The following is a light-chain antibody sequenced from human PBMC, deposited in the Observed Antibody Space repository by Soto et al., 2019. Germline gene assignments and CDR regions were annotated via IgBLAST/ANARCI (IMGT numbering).Light chain of an antibody. CDR3: QHHGNWPPGLT. Sequence: VVMTQSPATLSVSPGERATLSCWASQSVGSNLAWYQHKPGQGPRLLVYHASTRATGIPARFSGSWSGTEYTLTISSLQSEDFAVYYCQHHGNWPPGLTFGGGTKVEIK. CDR1: QSVGSN. J-gene: IGKJ4*01. CDR2: HAS. V-gene: IGKV3-15*01.